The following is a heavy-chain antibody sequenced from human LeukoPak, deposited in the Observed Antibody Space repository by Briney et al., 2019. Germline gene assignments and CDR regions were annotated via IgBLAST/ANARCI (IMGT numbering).Heavy chain of an antibody. D-gene: IGHD3-10*01. J-gene: IGHJ4*02. CDR2: INPNSGGT. CDR1: GYTFTGYY. Sequence: ASVKVSCKASGYTFTGYYMHWVRQAPGQGLEWMGRINPNSGGTNYAQKFQGRVTMTRDTSISTAYMELSRLRSDDTAVYYCARDPSYGSGRYYNNFDYWGQGTLVTVSS. V-gene: IGHV1-2*06. CDR3: ARDPSYGSGRYYNNFDY.